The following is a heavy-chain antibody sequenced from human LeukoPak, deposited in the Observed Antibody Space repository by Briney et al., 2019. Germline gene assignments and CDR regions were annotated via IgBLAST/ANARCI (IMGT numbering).Heavy chain of an antibody. CDR3: ARDRGTVFPGVCDY. Sequence: PGTSLRLSCAASGFTFNNYGMHWVRQAPGKGLEWVSGISGNGDSTYYPDSVKGRFTISRDNSKNTLYLQMNSLRAEDTAVYYCARDRGTVFPGVCDYWGQGLLVTVSS. CDR1: GFTFNNYG. V-gene: IGHV3-23*01. J-gene: IGHJ4*02. D-gene: IGHD1-1*01. CDR2: ISGNGDST.